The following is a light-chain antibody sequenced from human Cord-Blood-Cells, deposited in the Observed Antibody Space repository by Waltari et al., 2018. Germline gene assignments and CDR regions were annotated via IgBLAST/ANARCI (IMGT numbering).Light chain of an antibody. CDR2: DAS. J-gene: IGKJ3*01. V-gene: IGKV3-11*01. CDR3: QQRSNWPPFT. CDR1: QSVSRY. Sequence: EIVLTQSPATLSLSPGVRATLSCRASQSVSRYLAWYQQKPGQAPRLLIYDASNRATGIPARFSGSGSGTDFTLTISSLEPEDFAVYYCQQRSNWPPFTFGPGTKVDIK.